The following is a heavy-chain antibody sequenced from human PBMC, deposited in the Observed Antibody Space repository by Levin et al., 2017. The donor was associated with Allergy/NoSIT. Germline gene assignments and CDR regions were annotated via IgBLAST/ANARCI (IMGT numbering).Heavy chain of an antibody. J-gene: IGHJ3*02. CDR1: GGSISSYY. D-gene: IGHD5-24*01. Sequence: SETLSLTCTVSGGSISSYYWSWIRQPPGKGLEWIGYIYYSGSTNYNPSLKSRVTISVDTSKNQFSLKLSSVTAADTAVYYCARQKNRGDGDNLVSAFDSWGQGTMVTVSS. CDR2: IYYSGST. CDR3: ARQKNRGDGDNLVSAFDS. V-gene: IGHV4-59*08.